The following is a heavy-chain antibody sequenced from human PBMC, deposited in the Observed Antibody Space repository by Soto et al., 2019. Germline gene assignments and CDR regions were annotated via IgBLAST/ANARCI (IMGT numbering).Heavy chain of an antibody. CDR3: AGDQRPPRGWPGMDV. Sequence: QVQLVQSGAEVKKPGASVKVSCKASGYTFTDYYMHWVRQAPGQGLEWMGWINPNSGGTNYAQKFQGRVNMPRDTSISTAYMGLNRVGSYRTAGYYFAGDQRPPRGWPGMDVWGQGTTVTVSS. J-gene: IGHJ6*02. V-gene: IGHV1-2*02. CDR1: GYTFTDYY. CDR2: INPNSGGT. D-gene: IGHD2-15*01.